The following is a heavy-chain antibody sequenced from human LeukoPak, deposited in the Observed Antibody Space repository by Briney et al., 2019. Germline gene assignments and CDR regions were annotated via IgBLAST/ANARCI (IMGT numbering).Heavy chain of an antibody. D-gene: IGHD6-19*01. Sequence: PGGSLRLSCAASGFTFSSYGMHWIRQPPGKGLEWIGEINHSGSTNYNPSLKSRVTISVDTSKNQFSLKLSSVTAADTAVYYCARLSSSGWYKGYFDYWGQGTLVTVSS. CDR2: INHSGST. CDR3: ARLSSSGWYKGYFDY. V-gene: IGHV4-34*01. CDR1: GFTFSSYG. J-gene: IGHJ4*02.